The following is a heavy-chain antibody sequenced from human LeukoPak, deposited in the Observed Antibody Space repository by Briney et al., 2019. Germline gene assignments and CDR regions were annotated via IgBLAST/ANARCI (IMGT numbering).Heavy chain of an antibody. D-gene: IGHD3-22*01. CDR2: ISGSGGST. J-gene: IGHJ4*02. CDR1: GFTFSSYA. Sequence: PGGSLRLSCAASGFTFSSYAMSGVRQAPGKGLEGVSAISGSGGSTYYADSVKGRFTISRDNSKHTLYLQMNSLRAEDTAVYYCAKHVYYYDSSGYWPVDYWGQGTLVTVSS. CDR3: AKHVYYYDSSGYWPVDY. V-gene: IGHV3-23*01.